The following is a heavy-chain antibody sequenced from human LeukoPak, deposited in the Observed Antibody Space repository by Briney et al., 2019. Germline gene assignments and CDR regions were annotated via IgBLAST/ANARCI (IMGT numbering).Heavy chain of an antibody. J-gene: IGHJ1*01. V-gene: IGHV3-23*01. CDR3: AKPGGQQLVLGDEYFQH. CDR1: GFTFSSYA. D-gene: IGHD6-13*01. Sequence: TGGSLRLSCAASGFTFSSYAMSWVRQAPGKGLEWVSAISGSGGSTYYADSVKGRFTISRDNSKHKLYLQMNSLRAEDTAIYYCAKPGGQQLVLGDEYFQHGGQGTLVTVSS. CDR2: ISGSGGST.